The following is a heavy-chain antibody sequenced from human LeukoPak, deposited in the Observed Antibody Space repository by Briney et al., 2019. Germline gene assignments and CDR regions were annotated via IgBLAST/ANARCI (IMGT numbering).Heavy chain of an antibody. Sequence: ASVKVPCKASGGTFSSYAISWVRQAPGQGLEWMGGIIPIFGTANYAQKFQGRVTITTDESTSTAYMELSSLRSEDTAVYYCAREPGKVGARGYYDYWGQGTLVTVSS. CDR3: AREPGKVGARGYYDY. J-gene: IGHJ4*02. CDR1: GGTFSSYA. V-gene: IGHV1-69*05. D-gene: IGHD1-26*01. CDR2: IIPIFGTA.